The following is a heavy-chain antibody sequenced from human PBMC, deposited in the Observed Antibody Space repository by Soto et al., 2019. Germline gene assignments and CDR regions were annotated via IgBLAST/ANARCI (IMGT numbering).Heavy chain of an antibody. V-gene: IGHV1-8*01. J-gene: IGHJ3*02. CDR3: ARQNLYDSNPADAFDI. CDR2: MNPNSGNT. Sequence: ASVKVSCKASGYTFTSYDINWVRQATGQGLEWMGWMNPNSGNTGYAQKFQGRVTMTRNTSISTAYMELSSLRSEDTAVYYCARQNLYDSNPADAFDIWGQGTMVTVSS. D-gene: IGHD3-3*01. CDR1: GYTFTSYD.